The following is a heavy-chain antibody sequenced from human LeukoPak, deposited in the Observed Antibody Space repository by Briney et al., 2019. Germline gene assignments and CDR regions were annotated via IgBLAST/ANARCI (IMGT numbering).Heavy chain of an antibody. J-gene: IGHJ3*02. D-gene: IGHD3-22*01. CDR1: GFTFSSYG. CDR2: ISGSGGST. CDR3: SKYYYDSSGVDAFDI. Sequence: GRSLRLSCAASGFTFSSYGMSWVRQAPGKGLEWVSAISGSGGSTYYADSVKGRFTISRDNSKNTLYLQMNSLRAEDTAVYYCSKYYYDSSGVDAFDIWGQGTMVTVSS. V-gene: IGHV3-23*01.